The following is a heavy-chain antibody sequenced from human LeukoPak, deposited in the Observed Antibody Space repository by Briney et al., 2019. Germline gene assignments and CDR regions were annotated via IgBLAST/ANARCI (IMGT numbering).Heavy chain of an antibody. Sequence: PSETLSLTCTVSGGSISSYYWSWIRQPAGRGLEWIGRIYTSGSTNYNPSLKSRVTMSVDTSKNQFSLKLSSVTAADTAVYYCARERGHYYGDTYNWFDPWGQGTLVTVSS. D-gene: IGHD4-17*01. V-gene: IGHV4-4*07. CDR1: GGSISSYY. CDR2: IYTSGST. CDR3: ARERGHYYGDTYNWFDP. J-gene: IGHJ5*02.